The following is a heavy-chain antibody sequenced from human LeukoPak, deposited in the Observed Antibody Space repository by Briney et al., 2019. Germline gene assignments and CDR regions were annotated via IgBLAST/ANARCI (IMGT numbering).Heavy chain of an antibody. CDR2: INQDGSAK. J-gene: IGHJ4*02. D-gene: IGHD6-6*01. CDR1: GFTFSNYW. CDR3: ARIRLEG. V-gene: IGHV3-7*01. Sequence: GGSLRLSCAVSGFTFSNYWLGWVRQAPGKGLEWVANINQDGSAKYYVDSVKGRLTISRDNAKSSLFLQMDSLRAEDTAIYYCARIRLEGWGQGTLVTVSS.